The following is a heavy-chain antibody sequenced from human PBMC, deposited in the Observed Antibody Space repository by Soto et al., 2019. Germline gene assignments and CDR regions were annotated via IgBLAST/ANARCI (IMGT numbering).Heavy chain of an antibody. J-gene: IGHJ6*03. Sequence: GESLKISCKASGYSFTSYWIGWVRQMPGKGLEWMGIIYPDDSATRYSPSYQGQVTISADKSISTDYLQWGSLKASDTAMYYCARHGTIFGVAPAAYYYMDVWGKGTTVHGSS. V-gene: IGHV5-51*01. CDR2: IYPDDSAT. CDR1: GYSFTSYW. CDR3: ARHGTIFGVAPAAYYYMDV. D-gene: IGHD3-3*01.